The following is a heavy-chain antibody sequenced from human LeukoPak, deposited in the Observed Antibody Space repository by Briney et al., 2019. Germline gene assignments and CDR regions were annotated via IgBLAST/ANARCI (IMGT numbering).Heavy chain of an antibody. D-gene: IGHD3-22*01. CDR1: GGSISSGSYY. J-gene: IGHJ3*02. CDR2: IYTSGST. Sequence: SGPGLVNPSPTLSLTCTVSGGSISSGSYYWSWIRQPAVKGLEWIGRIYTSGSTNYNPSLKSRVTISVDTSKNQFSLKLSSVTAADTAVYYCARTSFITMIVVAWDAFDIWGQGTMVTVSS. V-gene: IGHV4-61*02. CDR3: ARTSFITMIVVAWDAFDI.